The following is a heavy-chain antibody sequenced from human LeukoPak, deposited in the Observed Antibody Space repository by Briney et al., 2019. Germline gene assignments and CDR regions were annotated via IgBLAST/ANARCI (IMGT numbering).Heavy chain of an antibody. CDR2: INSDGSST. J-gene: IGHJ4*02. D-gene: IGHD7-27*01. CDR3: ARTANWGWAFEY. V-gene: IGHV3-74*01. Sequence: GGSLRLSCAAPGFTFSSYWMHWVRQAPGKGLVWVSRINSDGSSTSYADSVKGRFTISRDNAKNTLYLQMNSLRAEDTAVYYCARTANWGWAFEYWGQGTLVTVSS. CDR1: GFTFSSYW.